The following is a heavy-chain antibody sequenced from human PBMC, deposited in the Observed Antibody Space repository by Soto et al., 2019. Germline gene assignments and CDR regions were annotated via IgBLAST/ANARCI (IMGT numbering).Heavy chain of an antibody. CDR3: ARAHLDPGAAWFDP. J-gene: IGHJ5*02. V-gene: IGHV4-61*01. D-gene: IGHD7-27*01. CDR2: IYYSGST. Sequence: QVQLQESGPGLVKPSETLSLTCTVSGGSVSSGSYYWSWIRQPPGKGLEWIGYIYYSGSTNYNPSLKIRVTISVDTSKNQFSLKLSSVTAADTAVYYCARAHLDPGAAWFDPWGQGTLVTVSS. CDR1: GGSVSSGSYY.